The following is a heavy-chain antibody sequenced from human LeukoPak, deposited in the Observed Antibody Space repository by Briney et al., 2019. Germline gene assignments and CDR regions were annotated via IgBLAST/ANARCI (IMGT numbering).Heavy chain of an antibody. V-gene: IGHV3-30*02. D-gene: IGHD1-26*01. J-gene: IGHJ4*02. CDR1: GFTFSSYG. CDR2: IRYDGSNK. CDR3: AKGIVGATRKINFFDY. Sequence: GGSLRLSCAASGFTFSSYGMHWVRQAPGKGLEWVAFIRYDGSNKYYADSVKGRFTISRDNSKNTLYLQMNSLRAEDTAVYYCAKGIVGATRKINFFDYWRQGTLVTVSS.